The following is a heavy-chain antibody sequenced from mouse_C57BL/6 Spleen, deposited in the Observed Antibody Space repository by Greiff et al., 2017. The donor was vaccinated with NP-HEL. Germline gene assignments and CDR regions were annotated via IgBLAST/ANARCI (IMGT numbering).Heavy chain of an antibody. CDR2: IDPEDGET. V-gene: IGHV14-2*01. CDR3: ARSSYDYDGGWFAY. Sequence: VQLQQSGAELVKPGASVKLSCTASGFNIKDYYMHWVKQRTEQGLEWIGRIDPEDGETKYAPKFPGKATLKAEKSTNTAYMQLSSLTSEDTAVYYGARSSYDYDGGWFAYWGQGTLVTVSA. CDR1: GFNIKDYY. D-gene: IGHD2-4*01. J-gene: IGHJ3*01.